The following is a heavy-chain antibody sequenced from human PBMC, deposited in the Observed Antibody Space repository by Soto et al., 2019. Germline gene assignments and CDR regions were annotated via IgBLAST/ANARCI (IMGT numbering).Heavy chain of an antibody. V-gene: IGHV3-21*02. CDR1: DFIFSNYH. J-gene: IGHJ5*01. CDR2: ISSGGDNV. CDR3: AGSYGPADS. Sequence: EVQLVESGGGLVKPGGSLRLSCAASDFIFSNYHMNWIRQAPGKGLEWVSSISSGGDNVYYTASVNGRFTISRDNAKYSLFLQMNSLRAEDTAVYYCAGSYGPADSWGQGTLVTVSS. D-gene: IGHD3-16*01.